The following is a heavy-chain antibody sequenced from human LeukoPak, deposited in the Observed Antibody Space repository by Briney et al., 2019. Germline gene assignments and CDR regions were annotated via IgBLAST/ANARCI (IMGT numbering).Heavy chain of an antibody. D-gene: IGHD6-13*01. CDR2: ISAYNGNT. CDR3: ARERGIAAAGSWFDP. J-gene: IGHJ5*02. CDR1: GYTFTSYG. Sequence: ASVKVSCKASGYTFTSYGISWVRQAPGQGLEWMGWISAYNGNTNYAQKLQGRVTMTTDTSTSTAYMELRSLRSDDTAVYYCARERGIAAAGSWFDPWGQGTLATVSP. V-gene: IGHV1-18*01.